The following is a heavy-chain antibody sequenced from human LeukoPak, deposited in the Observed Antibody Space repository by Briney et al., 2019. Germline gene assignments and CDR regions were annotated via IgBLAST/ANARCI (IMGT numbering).Heavy chain of an antibody. CDR3: ARDTAISYSDSSTYYYYGMDV. CDR2: ISAYNGNT. CDR1: GYTFTSYG. J-gene: IGHJ6*02. D-gene: IGHD3-22*01. V-gene: IGHV1-18*01. Sequence: ASVKVSCKASGYTFTSYGISWVRQAPGQGLEWMGWISAYNGNTNYAQKLQGRVTMTTDTSTSTAYMELRSLRSDDTAVYYCARDTAISYSDSSTYYYYGMDVWGQGTTVTVSS.